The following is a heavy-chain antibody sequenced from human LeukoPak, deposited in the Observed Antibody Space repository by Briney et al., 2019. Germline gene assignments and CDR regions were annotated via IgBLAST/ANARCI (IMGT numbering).Heavy chain of an antibody. CDR3: ARDKLVRGYNWFDP. D-gene: IGHD3-10*01. J-gene: IGHJ5*02. V-gene: IGHV1-18*01. CDR1: GYTFTSYG. CDR2: ISAYNGNT. Sequence: GASVKVSCKASGYTFTSYGISWVRQAPGQGLEWMGWISAYNGNTNYAQKLQGRVTMTTDTSTSTAYMELRSLRSDDTAVYYCARDKLVRGYNWFDPWGQGTLVTVSS.